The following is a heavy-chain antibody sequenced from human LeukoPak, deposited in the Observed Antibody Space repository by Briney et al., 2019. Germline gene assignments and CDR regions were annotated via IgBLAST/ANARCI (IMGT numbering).Heavy chain of an antibody. CDR2: IYYSGST. V-gene: IGHV4-39*01. J-gene: IGHJ4*02. CDR3: ARASRAGSGWYTELGTFDY. CDR1: GGSISSSSYY. D-gene: IGHD6-19*01. Sequence: PSETLSLTCTVSGGSISSSSYYWGWIRQPPGKGLEWIGSIYYSGSTYYNPSLKSRVTISVDTSKNQFSLKLSSVTAADTAVYYCARASRAGSGWYTELGTFDYWGQGTLVTVSS.